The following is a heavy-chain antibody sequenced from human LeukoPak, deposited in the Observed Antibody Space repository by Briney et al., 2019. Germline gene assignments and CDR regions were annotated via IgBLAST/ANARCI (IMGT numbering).Heavy chain of an antibody. CDR2: IRGSGGSA. CDR1: GFSFNNYA. J-gene: IGHJ4*02. CDR3: AKDRECSGGACYRYFDY. Sequence: PGGSLRPSCAASGFSFNNYAMSWVRQAPGKGLEWVSAIRGSGGSASYADSVQGRFTISRDNSENTLYLQMSSLRAEDTAVYYCAKDRECSGGACYRYFDYWGQGTLVTISS. V-gene: IGHV3-23*01. D-gene: IGHD2-15*01.